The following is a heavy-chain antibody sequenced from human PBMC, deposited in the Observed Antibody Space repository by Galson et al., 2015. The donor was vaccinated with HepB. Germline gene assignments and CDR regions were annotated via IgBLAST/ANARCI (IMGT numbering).Heavy chain of an antibody. J-gene: IGHJ3*02. CDR2: ISYDGSNK. CDR1: GFTFSSYG. V-gene: IGHV3-30*18. Sequence: SLRLSCAASGFTFSSYGMHWVRQAPGKGLEWVAVISYDGSNKYYADSVKGRFTISRDNSKNALYLQMNSLRAEDTAVYYCAKVQLLWFGEPWGAFDIWGQGTMVTVSS. D-gene: IGHD3-10*01. CDR3: AKVQLLWFGEPWGAFDI.